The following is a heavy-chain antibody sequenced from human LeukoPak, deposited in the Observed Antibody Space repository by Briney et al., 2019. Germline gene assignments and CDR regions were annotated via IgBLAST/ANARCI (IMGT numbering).Heavy chain of an antibody. CDR3: ARDPRWRFDY. D-gene: IGHD3-16*02. CDR2: INPEGNIE. V-gene: IGHV3-7*04. J-gene: IGHJ4*02. CDR1: GFTFSDLW. Sequence: GGSLRLSCAASGFTFSDLWMIWVRQARGKGLEGVAQINPEGNIETYVDSVKGRFTISRDNTKNSVYLQMNALRAENTAVYYCARDPRWRFDYWGQGSLVTVSS.